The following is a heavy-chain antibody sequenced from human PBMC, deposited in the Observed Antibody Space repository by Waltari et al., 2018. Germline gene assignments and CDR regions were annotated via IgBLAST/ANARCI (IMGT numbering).Heavy chain of an antibody. V-gene: IGHV1-69*04. Sequence: QVQLAQSVTEVKKPGSSVKVSCKGSGGIFSSQGNNWVRQAPGQGLEWMGRIVPMVGLVNYAQKFQGRVSITADKFTSIAYMELSGLRSEDTAVYYCARSGVAVAGSYFDYWGQGALVTVSS. CDR1: GGIFSSQG. CDR2: IVPMVGLV. D-gene: IGHD6-19*01. J-gene: IGHJ4*03. CDR3: ARSGVAVAGSYFDY.